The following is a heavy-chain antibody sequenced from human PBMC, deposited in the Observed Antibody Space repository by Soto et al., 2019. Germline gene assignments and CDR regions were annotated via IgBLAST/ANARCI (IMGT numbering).Heavy chain of an antibody. D-gene: IGHD2-15*01. J-gene: IGHJ3*02. CDR2: MNPNSGNT. CDR3: ARAKGERYCSGGSCYPKGDAFDI. V-gene: IGHV1-8*01. CDR1: GYTFTSYD. Sequence: QVQLVQSGAEVKKPGASVKVSCKASGYTFTSYDINWVRQATGQGLEWMGWMNPNSGNTGYAQKFQGRVTMTRNNSKRTANMELSSLRSEDTAVYYCARAKGERYCSGGSCYPKGDAFDIWGQGTMVTVSS.